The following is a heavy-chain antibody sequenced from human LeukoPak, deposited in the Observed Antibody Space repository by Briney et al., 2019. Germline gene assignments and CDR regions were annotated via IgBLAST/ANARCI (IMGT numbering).Heavy chain of an antibody. CDR3: ASQVDTAMVTGWFDP. Sequence: PSEXXSLTCTVSGGSISSSSYYWGWIRQPRGKGLEWIGSIYYSGSTYDNPSRKSRFTITVKTAKNPFSLKLSAVTAADTAVYYCASQVDTAMVTGWFDPWGQGTLVTVSS. CDR2: IYYSGST. D-gene: IGHD5-18*01. CDR1: GGSISSSSYY. V-gene: IGHV4-39*01. J-gene: IGHJ5*02.